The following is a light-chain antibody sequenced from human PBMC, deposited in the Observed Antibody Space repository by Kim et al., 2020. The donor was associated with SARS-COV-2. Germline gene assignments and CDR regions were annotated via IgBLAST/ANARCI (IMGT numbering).Light chain of an antibody. CDR1: NIGSKS. CDR3: QVWDSSSDHPV. V-gene: IGLV3-21*04. J-gene: IGLJ3*02. Sequence: PGKTARITWGGNNIGSKSVHWYQQKPGQAPGLVIYYDSDRPSGIPERFSGSNSGNTATLTISRVEAGDEADYYCQVWDSSSDHPVFGGGTQLTVL. CDR2: YDS.